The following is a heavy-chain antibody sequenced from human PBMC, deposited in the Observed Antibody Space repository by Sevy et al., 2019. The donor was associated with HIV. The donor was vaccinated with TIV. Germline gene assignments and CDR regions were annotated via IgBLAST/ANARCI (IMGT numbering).Heavy chain of an antibody. J-gene: IGHJ6*02. Sequence: GGSLRLSCRASGFTFDDYTMSWVRQAPGKGLEWVAFIRSKAYGGTTESAASAKGRFTISRDESKSMAYLQMNSLKTEDTAVYYCTRVEGAADWGMDVWGQGTTVTVSS. CDR2: IRSKAYGGTT. CDR3: TRVEGAADWGMDV. CDR1: GFTFDDYT. D-gene: IGHD1-26*01. V-gene: IGHV3-49*04.